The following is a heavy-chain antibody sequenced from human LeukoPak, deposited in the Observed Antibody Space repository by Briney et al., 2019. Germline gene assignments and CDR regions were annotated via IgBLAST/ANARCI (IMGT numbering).Heavy chain of an antibody. CDR1: GGSISSSSYY. V-gene: IGHV4-39*02. J-gene: IGHJ5*02. Sequence: SETLSLTCTVSGGSISSSSYYWGWIRQPPGKGLEWIGSIYYSGSTYYNPSLKSRVTISVDTSKNQFSLKLSSVTAADTAVYYCAREGSGDWFDPWGQGTLVTVSS. CDR3: AREGSGDWFDP. CDR2: IYYSGST. D-gene: IGHD2-15*01.